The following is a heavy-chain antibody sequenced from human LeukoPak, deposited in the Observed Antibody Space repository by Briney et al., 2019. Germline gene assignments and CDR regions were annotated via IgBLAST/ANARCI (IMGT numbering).Heavy chain of an antibody. J-gene: IGHJ6*02. V-gene: IGHV3-7*01. CDR1: GITFSRFW. CDR2: INQDGSEK. D-gene: IGHD1-26*01. CDR3: VRGAGKYDMDV. Sequence: PGGSLRLSCAASGITFSRFWMSWVRQAPGKGLQWVANINQDGSEKHYVDSVKGRFTISRDNAENSLYLQMNSLRDEDTAVYYCVRGAGKYDMDVWGQGTTVTVSS.